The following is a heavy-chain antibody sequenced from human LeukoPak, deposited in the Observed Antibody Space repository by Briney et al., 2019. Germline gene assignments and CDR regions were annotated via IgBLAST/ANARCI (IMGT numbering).Heavy chain of an antibody. Sequence: GRSLRLSCAASEFTFSNYALHWVRQAPGKGLQWVAVISYDGNTIHYADSVKGRFIIARDTSTNILYLQMNSPRAEDTAIYYCAKERQAGDYFTSDYWGLGTLVTVSS. CDR1: EFTFSNYA. D-gene: IGHD4-17*01. J-gene: IGHJ4*02. V-gene: IGHV3-30-3*01. CDR3: AKERQAGDYFTSDY. CDR2: ISYDGNTI.